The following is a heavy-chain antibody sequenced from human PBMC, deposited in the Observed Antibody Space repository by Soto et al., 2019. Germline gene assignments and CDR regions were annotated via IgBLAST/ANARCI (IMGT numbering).Heavy chain of an antibody. J-gene: IGHJ6*03. Sequence: GASVKVSCKASGGTFSSYTISWVRQAPGQGLEWMGRIIPILGIANYAQKFQGRVTITADKSTSTAYMELSSLRSEDTAVYYCAREGTGRWDYYYYMDVWGKGTTVTVSS. D-gene: IGHD1-1*01. CDR3: AREGTGRWDYYYYMDV. CDR1: GGTFSSYT. V-gene: IGHV1-69*04. CDR2: IIPILGIA.